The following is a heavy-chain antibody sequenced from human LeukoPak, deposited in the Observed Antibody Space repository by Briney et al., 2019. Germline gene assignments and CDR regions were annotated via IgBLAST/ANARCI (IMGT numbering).Heavy chain of an antibody. D-gene: IGHD3-10*01. CDR1: GGTFISYA. J-gene: IGHJ4*02. V-gene: IGHV1-69*04. CDR2: IIPILGIA. CDR3: ARALSGSGSPY. Sequence: SVKVSCKASGGTFISYAISWVRQAPGQGLEWMGRIIPILGIANYAQKFQGRVTITADKSTSTAYMELSSLRSEDTAVYYCARALSGSGSPYWGQGTLVTVSS.